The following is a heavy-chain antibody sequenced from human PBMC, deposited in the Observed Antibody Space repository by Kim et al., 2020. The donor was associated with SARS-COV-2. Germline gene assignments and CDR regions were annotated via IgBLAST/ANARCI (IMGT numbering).Heavy chain of an antibody. V-gene: IGHV3-64D*09. CDR3: VKMGRTTVTTLGPGVYGMDV. CDR1: GFTFSSYA. D-gene: IGHD4-17*01. CDR2: ISSNGGST. J-gene: IGHJ6*02. Sequence: GGSLRLSCSASGFTFSSYAMHWVRQAPGKGLEYVSAISSNGGSTYYADSVKGRFTISRDNSKNTLYLQMSSLRAEDTAVYYCVKMGRTTVTTLGPGVYGMDVWGQGTTVTVSS.